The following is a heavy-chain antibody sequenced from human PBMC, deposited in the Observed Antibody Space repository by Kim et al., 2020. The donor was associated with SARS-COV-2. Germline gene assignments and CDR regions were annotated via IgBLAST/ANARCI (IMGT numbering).Heavy chain of an antibody. CDR3: ARGPRYCSGGSCYSFFDY. Sequence: QGRVTITADESTSTAYMELSSLRSEDTAVYYCARGPRYCSGGSCYSFFDYWGQGTLVTVSS. D-gene: IGHD2-15*01. V-gene: IGHV1-69*01. J-gene: IGHJ4*02.